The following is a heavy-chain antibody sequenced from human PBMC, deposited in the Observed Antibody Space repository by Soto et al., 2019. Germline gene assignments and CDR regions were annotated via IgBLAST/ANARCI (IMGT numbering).Heavy chain of an antibody. CDR3: AREEDDYCEYKRAFAI. J-gene: IGHJ3*02. D-gene: IGHD4-17*01. V-gene: IGHV3-21*01. CDR2: ISTTSSYI. Sequence: VQLVESGGGLVKPGGSLRLSCEASGFTFRSYSMNWVRQAPGKVLEWVSSISTTSSYIYYGDSVKMRFTISRDNARNSLFLQINSLRAEDTAIYYCAREEDDYCEYKRAFAIWGQGTTFTVSS. CDR1: GFTFRSYS.